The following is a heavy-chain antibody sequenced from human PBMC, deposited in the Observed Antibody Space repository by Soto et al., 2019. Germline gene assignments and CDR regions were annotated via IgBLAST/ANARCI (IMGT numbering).Heavy chain of an antibody. CDR3: ARARPDSSSWRADGFDI. CDR2: INHSGST. V-gene: IGHV4-34*01. D-gene: IGHD6-13*01. Sequence: PSETLSLTCVVYGGSFSGYFWTWIRQPPGKGLEWIGEINHSGSTNYNPSLKSRVIISGDTSKNQFSLNLSSVTAADTAVYYCARARPDSSSWRADGFDIWGQGTLVSV. CDR1: GGSFSGYF. J-gene: IGHJ3*02.